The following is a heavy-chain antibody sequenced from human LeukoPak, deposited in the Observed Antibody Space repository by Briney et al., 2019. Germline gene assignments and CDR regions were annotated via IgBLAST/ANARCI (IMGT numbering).Heavy chain of an antibody. J-gene: IGHJ3*02. CDR3: AVYCSGGSCYGAFDI. CDR1: GFTVSSNY. D-gene: IGHD2-15*01. Sequence: GGSLRLSCAASGFTVSSNYMSWVRQAPGKGLEWVSVIYSGGSTYYADSVKGRFTISRDNSKNTLHLQMNSLRAEDTAVYYCAVYCSGGSCYGAFDIWGQGTMVTVSS. CDR2: IYSGGST. V-gene: IGHV3-53*01.